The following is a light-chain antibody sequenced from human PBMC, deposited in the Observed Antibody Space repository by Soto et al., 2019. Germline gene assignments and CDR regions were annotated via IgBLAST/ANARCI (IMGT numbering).Light chain of an antibody. CDR2: LGS. Sequence: DIVMTQSPLSLPVTPGEPASISCRSSQSLLDSNGYNCLEWYLQKPGQSPQLLIYLGSNRASGVPDRFGGSGSGTDFTLKISRVEAEDVGVYYCMQSLQTPLTFGQGTKVEI. CDR3: MQSLQTPLT. V-gene: IGKV2-28*01. J-gene: IGKJ1*01. CDR1: QSLLDSNGYNC.